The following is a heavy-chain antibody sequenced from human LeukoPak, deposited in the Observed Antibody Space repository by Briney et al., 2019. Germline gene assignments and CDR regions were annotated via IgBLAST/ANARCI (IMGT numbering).Heavy chain of an antibody. Sequence: PGGSLRLSCAASGFTSSSYGMHWVRQAPGKGLEWVAFIRYDGSNKYYADSVKGRFTISRDNSKNTLYLQMNSLRAEDTAVYYCAKGNEVTIFGVVISPLGFDYWGQGTLVTVSS. V-gene: IGHV3-30*02. CDR3: AKGNEVTIFGVVISPLGFDY. CDR2: IRYDGSNK. J-gene: IGHJ4*02. CDR1: GFTSSSYG. D-gene: IGHD3-3*01.